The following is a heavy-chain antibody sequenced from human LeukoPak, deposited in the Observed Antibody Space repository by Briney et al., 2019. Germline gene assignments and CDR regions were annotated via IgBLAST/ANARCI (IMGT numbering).Heavy chain of an antibody. D-gene: IGHD6-25*01. CDR3: ARDSSGWEPYYYGMDV. CDR1: GFTFSSYW. Sequence: PGGSLRLSCAASGFTFSSYWMSWVRQAPGKGLEWVANIKQDGSEKYYVDSVKGRFTISRDNAKTSLYLQMNSLRAEDTAVYYCARDSSGWEPYYYGMDVWGQGTTVTVSS. J-gene: IGHJ6*02. CDR2: IKQDGSEK. V-gene: IGHV3-7*01.